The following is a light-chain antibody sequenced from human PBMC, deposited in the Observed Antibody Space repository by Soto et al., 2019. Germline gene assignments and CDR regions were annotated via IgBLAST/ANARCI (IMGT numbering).Light chain of an antibody. CDR3: SSYTSSSTLL. CDR1: SSDVGGYDY. V-gene: IGLV2-14*01. CDR2: GVS. Sequence: QSALTQPASVSGSPGQSITISCTGSSSDVGGYDYVAWYLQHPGKAPKLMIYGVSKRPSGVSDRFSGSKSGNTASLTISGLQPEDEADYYCSSYTSSSTLLFGGGTKLTVL. J-gene: IGLJ2*01.